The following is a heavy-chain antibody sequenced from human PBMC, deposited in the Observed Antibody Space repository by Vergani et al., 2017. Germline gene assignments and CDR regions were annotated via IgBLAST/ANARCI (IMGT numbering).Heavy chain of an antibody. D-gene: IGHD6-19*01. CDR2: ISGSGVSA. V-gene: IGHV3-23*01. CDR3: AKDTPRGSSGLTGFDP. Sequence: EVQLLESGGGLVQPGGSLRLTCAASEFTFSNYAMNWVRQAPGKGLEWVSGISGSGVSAYYTDSVKGRFTISRDNSKNMLYLQMNSLRAEDTAVYYCAKDTPRGSSGLTGFDPWGQGTLVTVSS. CDR1: EFTFSNYA. J-gene: IGHJ5*02.